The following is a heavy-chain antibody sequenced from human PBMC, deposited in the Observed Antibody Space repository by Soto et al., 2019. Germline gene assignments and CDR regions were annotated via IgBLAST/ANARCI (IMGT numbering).Heavy chain of an antibody. D-gene: IGHD5-12*01. V-gene: IGHV3-30*03. Sequence: XGSLRLSCPVAGISFSAYGMHWVRQAPGKGLEWVAMISYDGNKSSYGDSVKGRFTISRDNSKNLLYVQMNSLRTEDTAVYYCTTGIVARTSHFDPWGQGTLVTVSS. CDR3: TTGIVARTSHFDP. CDR2: ISYDGNKS. J-gene: IGHJ5*02. CDR1: GISFSAYG.